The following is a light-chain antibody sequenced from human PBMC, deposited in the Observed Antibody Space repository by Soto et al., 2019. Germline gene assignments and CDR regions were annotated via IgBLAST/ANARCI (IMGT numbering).Light chain of an antibody. Sequence: ETVMTQSPATLSVSPGERATLSCRASQSVGTKLAWYQQKPGQAPRLLIYGASTRATGIAARFSGSGSGTEFTLTISSLQSEDFAIYYCQQYNNWKTFGQGTKVEIK. V-gene: IGKV3-15*01. CDR1: QSVGTK. CDR2: GAS. J-gene: IGKJ1*01. CDR3: QQYNNWKT.